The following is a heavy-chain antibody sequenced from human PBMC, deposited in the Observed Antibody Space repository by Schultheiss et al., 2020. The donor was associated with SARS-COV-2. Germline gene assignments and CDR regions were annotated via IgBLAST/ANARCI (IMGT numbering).Heavy chain of an antibody. CDR1: GFTFSSYA. J-gene: IGHJ3*02. CDR3: ARTVSRGYCSSTSCHAFDI. Sequence: GGSLRLSCAASGFTFSSYAMHWVCQAPEKGLEWVAVISYDGSNKYYADSVKGRFTISRDNSKNTLYLQMNSLRAEDTAVYYCARTVSRGYCSSTSCHAFDIWGQGTTVTVSS. CDR2: ISYDGSNK. V-gene: IGHV3-30*04. D-gene: IGHD2-2*01.